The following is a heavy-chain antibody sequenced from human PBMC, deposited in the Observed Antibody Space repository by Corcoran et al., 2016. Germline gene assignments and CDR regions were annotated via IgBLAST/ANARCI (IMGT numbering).Heavy chain of an antibody. Sequence: QVQLVQSGAEVKKPGASVKVSCKASGYTFTSYGISWVRQAPGQGLEWMGWISAYNGNTNYAQKLQGRVTMTTDTSTSTAYMELRSLRSDDTAVYYCAREGTAYYDFWSGYRSSYYYGMDVWGQGTTVTVSS. V-gene: IGHV1-18*01. CDR2: ISAYNGNT. CDR1: GYTFTSYG. D-gene: IGHD3-3*01. CDR3: AREGTAYYDFWSGYRSSYYYGMDV. J-gene: IGHJ6*02.